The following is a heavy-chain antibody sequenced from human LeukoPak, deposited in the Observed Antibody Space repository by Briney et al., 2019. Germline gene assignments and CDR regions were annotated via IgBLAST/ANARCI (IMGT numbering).Heavy chain of an antibody. V-gene: IGHV4-30-4*08. J-gene: IGHJ4*02. Sequence: SETLSLTCTVSGGSISSGDYYWSWIRQPPGKGLEWIGYIYYSGSTYYNPALKSRVTISVDTSKNHFSLKLSSVTAADTAVYYCARYCSSTSCYDYWGQGTLVTVSS. CDR2: IYYSGST. CDR1: GGSISSGDYY. D-gene: IGHD2-2*01. CDR3: ARYCSSTSCYDY.